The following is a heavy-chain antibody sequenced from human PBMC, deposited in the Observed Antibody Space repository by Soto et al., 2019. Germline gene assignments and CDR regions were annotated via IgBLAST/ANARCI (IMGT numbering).Heavy chain of an antibody. V-gene: IGHV4-4*07. D-gene: IGHD3-10*01. Sequence: QVQLQESGPGLVKPSETLSLRCTVSDGSITGYYWSWVRQPAGKGLEWIGRIYSTGNANYNSSLKSRVTMSVDTSQNRFSLELTSVTAADTAMYYCVRGDVFDIWGRGTKVTVSS. CDR1: DGSITGYY. J-gene: IGHJ3*02. CDR2: IYSTGNA. CDR3: VRGDVFDI.